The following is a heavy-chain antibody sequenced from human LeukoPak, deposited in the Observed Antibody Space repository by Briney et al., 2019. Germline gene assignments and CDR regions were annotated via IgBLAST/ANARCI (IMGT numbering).Heavy chain of an antibody. J-gene: IGHJ4*02. CDR1: GFTFSSNA. D-gene: IGHD6-13*01. CDR3: APRIAAAGTPTGFDY. CDR2: ISGSGGST. V-gene: IGHV3-23*01. Sequence: GGSLSLSCAAYGFTFSSNAMSWDRQAPGKGLEWVSAISGSGGSTYYPDSVKGWFTISRANSKNTLYLQINSQRAEDTAVYYCAPRIAAAGTPTGFDYCGQGTLITVSS.